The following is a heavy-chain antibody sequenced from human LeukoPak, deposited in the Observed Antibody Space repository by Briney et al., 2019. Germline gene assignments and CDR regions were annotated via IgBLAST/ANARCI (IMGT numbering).Heavy chain of an antibody. J-gene: IGHJ4*02. CDR3: AKDIKWLLELDY. CDR1: GFTFSSYA. CDR2: ISGSGGST. Sequence: GGSLRLSCAASGFTFSSYAMSWVRQAPGKGLEWVSAISGSGGSTYYADSVKGRFTISRDNSKNTLYLQMNSLRAEDTAVYCCAKDIKWLLELDYWGQGTLVTVSS. V-gene: IGHV3-23*01. D-gene: IGHD3-22*01.